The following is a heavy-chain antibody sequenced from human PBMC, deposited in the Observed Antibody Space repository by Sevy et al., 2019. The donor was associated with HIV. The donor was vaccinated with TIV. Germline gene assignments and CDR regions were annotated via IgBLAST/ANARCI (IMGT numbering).Heavy chain of an antibody. Sequence: GGSLRLSCAASGFTFSSQAMSWVRQSPGKGQKWVSIISASGDHTYYADSVKGRFTISRDNSKNTLYLQMNGLRAEDTAVYYCAIEGTHRRRDYGGRETLVTVSS. CDR3: AIEGTHRRRDY. V-gene: IGHV3-23*01. CDR2: ISASGDHT. J-gene: IGHJ4*02. CDR1: GFTFSSQA.